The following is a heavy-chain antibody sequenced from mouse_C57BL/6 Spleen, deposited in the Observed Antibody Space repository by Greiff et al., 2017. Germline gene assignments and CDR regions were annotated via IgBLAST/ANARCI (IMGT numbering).Heavy chain of an antibody. CDR1: GYTFTSYW. J-gene: IGHJ1*03. CDR3: AIDNCLGYFDV. CDR2: FHPSDSDT. Sequence: QVQLKQPGAELVKPGASVKVSCKASGYTFTSYWMHWVKQRPGQGLEWIGRFHPSDSDTNYNQKFKGKATLTVDKSSSTAYMQLSRLTSEDSAVCYCAIDNCLGYFDVWGTGTTVTVSS. V-gene: IGHV1-74*01. D-gene: IGHD1-3*01.